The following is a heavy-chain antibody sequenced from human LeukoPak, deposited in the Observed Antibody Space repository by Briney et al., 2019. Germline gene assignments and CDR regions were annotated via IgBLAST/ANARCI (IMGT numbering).Heavy chain of an antibody. V-gene: IGHV3-48*03. Sequence: GGSLRLSCAASGFTFSSHEMNWVRQAPGKGLEWVSYITSSGTTKYGDSVKGRFTISRDNAKNSLYLQMNSLRAEVTAVYYCARSATDSSSVDYWGQGTLVTVSS. D-gene: IGHD6-6*01. CDR3: ARSATDSSSVDY. CDR1: GFTFSSHE. J-gene: IGHJ4*02. CDR2: ITSSGTT.